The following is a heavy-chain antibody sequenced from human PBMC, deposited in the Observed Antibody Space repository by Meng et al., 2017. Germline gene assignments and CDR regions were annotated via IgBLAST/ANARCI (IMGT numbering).Heavy chain of an antibody. CDR2: IIPIFGTA. CDR3: AWGGVRLYDSSGYTFDY. J-gene: IGHJ4*02. CDR1: GGTFSSYA. Sequence: SVKVSCKASGGTFSSYAISWVRQAPGQGLEWMGGIIPIFGTANYAQKFQGRVTITTDESTSTAYMELSSLRSEDTAAYYCAWGGVRLYDSSGYTFDYWGQGTLVTVSS. V-gene: IGHV1-69*05. D-gene: IGHD3-22*01.